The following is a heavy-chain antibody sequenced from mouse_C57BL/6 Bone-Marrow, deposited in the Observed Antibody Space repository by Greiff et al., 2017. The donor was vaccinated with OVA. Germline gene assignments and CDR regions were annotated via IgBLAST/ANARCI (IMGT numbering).Heavy chain of an antibody. CDR1: GYTFTSYW. D-gene: IGHD3-2*02. CDR3: ATNRQTAQATDYAMDY. CDR2: IDPSDSYT. V-gene: IGHV1-50*01. J-gene: IGHJ4*01. Sequence: VQLQQPGAELVKPGASVKLSCKASGYTFTSYWMQWVKQRPGQGLEWIGEIDPSDSYTNYNQKFKGKATLTVDTSSSTAYMQLSSLTSEDTAVYSCATNRQTAQATDYAMDYWGQGTTVTVSS.